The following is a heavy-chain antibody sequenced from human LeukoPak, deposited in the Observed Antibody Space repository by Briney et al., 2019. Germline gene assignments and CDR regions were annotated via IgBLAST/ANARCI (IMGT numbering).Heavy chain of an antibody. J-gene: IGHJ4*02. CDR2: IRNKVYGETK. V-gene: IGHV3-49*04. CDR1: GFTFSNFA. CDR3: SRDSRYYDFWIDY. D-gene: IGHD3-3*01. Sequence: PGGSLRLSCSASGFTFSNFAINWVRQAPGKGLEWVGFIRNKVYGETKEYAASVKGRFTISRDDSKSIAYLQMNSLKTEDTAVYYCSRDSRYYDFWIDYWGQGTLVTVTS.